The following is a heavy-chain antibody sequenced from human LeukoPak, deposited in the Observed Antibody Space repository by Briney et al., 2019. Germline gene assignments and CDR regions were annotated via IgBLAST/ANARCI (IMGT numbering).Heavy chain of an antibody. D-gene: IGHD6-13*01. Sequence: GESLKVSCKASGYSFTSYWIGWVRQMPGKGLEWMGIIYPGDSDTRYSPSFQGQVTISADRSVNTAYLQWSSLKASDTAMYYCARQASSWPYFFDYWGQGTLVTSSS. J-gene: IGHJ4*02. CDR1: GYSFTSYW. CDR3: ARQASSWPYFFDY. CDR2: IYPGDSDT. V-gene: IGHV5-51*01.